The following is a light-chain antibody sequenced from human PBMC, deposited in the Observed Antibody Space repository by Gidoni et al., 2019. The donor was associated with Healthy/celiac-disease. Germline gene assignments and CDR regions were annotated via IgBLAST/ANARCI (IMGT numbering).Light chain of an antibody. J-gene: IGKJ2*01. V-gene: IGKV1-5*03. CDR1: QSISSW. CDR2: KAS. CDR3: QQYNSYPYT. Sequence: DIQMTQPPSTLSASAGDRVTITCRASQSISSWLAWYQQKPGKAPKLLIYKASSLESGVPARYSGSGSGTEFTLTISSLQPDDVATYYCQQYNSYPYTFGQGTKLEIK.